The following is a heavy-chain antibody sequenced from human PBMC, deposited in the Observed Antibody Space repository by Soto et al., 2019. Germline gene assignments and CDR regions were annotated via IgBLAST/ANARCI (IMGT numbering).Heavy chain of an antibody. J-gene: IGHJ4*02. CDR3: AKDPFDGSGLFYY. CDR1: GFTFSSYG. Sequence: GGSLSLSCAASGFTFSSYGMHWVRQAPGKGLEWVAVISYDGSNKYYADSVKGRFTISRDNSKNTLYLQMNSLRAEDTAVYYCAKDPFDGSGLFYYWGQGTLVTVSS. CDR2: ISYDGSNK. V-gene: IGHV3-30*18. D-gene: IGHD3-10*01.